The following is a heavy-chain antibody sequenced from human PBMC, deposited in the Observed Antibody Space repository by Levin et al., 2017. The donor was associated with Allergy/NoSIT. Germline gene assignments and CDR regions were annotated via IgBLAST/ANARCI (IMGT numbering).Heavy chain of an antibody. D-gene: IGHD3-22*01. CDR2: ISSSGSGT. CDR3: ARGPMYDHDSSSYYFKGYVDL. V-gene: IGHV3-23*01. J-gene: IGHJ2*01. CDR1: GFTFSTNA. Sequence: GESLKISCVVSGFTFSTNAMSWVRQAPGKGLEWVSTISSSGSGTYYADSVKGRFTISRDNSKITLSLQMNSLTAEDTAIYYCARGPMYDHDSSSYYFKGYVDLGGRGTLGTVSS.